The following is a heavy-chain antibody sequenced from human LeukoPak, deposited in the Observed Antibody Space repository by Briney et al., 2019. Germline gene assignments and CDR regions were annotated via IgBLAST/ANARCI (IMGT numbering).Heavy chain of an antibody. D-gene: IGHD4-11*01. J-gene: IGHJ4*02. V-gene: IGHV3-33*06. CDR3: EKDAQRGFDYSNSLEH. CDR2: IWSDATNQ. CDR1: GFTFSHYG. Sequence: GRSLRLSCEASGFTFSHYGMHWVRQAPGKGLEWVAVIWSDATNQYYAGSVKGRFTISRDNFKNTVSLQMNSLRAVDTAIYYCEKDAQRGFDYSNSLEHWGQGSLVTVSS.